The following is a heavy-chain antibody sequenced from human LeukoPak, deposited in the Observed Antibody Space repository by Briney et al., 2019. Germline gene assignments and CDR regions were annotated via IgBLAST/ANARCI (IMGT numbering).Heavy chain of an antibody. D-gene: IGHD1-26*01. Sequence: GGSLRLSCEASGFTFSTYGMNWVRQAPGKGLEWVSYISSGRPTINYADSVRGRFTISRDNARSSLYLQMNSLRVEDTGIYYCARGGASRPEFWGQGTMVTVSS. J-gene: IGHJ3*01. V-gene: IGHV3-48*01. CDR3: ARGGASRPEF. CDR1: GFTFSTYG. CDR2: ISSGRPTI.